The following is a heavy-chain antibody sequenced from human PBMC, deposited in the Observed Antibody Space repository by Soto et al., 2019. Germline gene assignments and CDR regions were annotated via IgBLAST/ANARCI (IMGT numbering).Heavy chain of an antibody. J-gene: IGHJ3*02. Sequence: SETLSLTCAVYGGSLSGDYGSWIRHPPGKGLEWIGEINHSGSTNYNPSLKSRLIISVDTSRNQFSLRLTSVTAADTAVYYCARGLYDLRSGDRFDIWGQGTVVTVSS. D-gene: IGHD3-3*01. CDR2: INHSGST. V-gene: IGHV4-34*01. CDR3: ARGLYDLRSGDRFDI. CDR1: GGSLSGDY.